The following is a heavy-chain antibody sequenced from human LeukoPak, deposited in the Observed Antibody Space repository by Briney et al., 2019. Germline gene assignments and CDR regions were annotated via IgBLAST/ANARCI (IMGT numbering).Heavy chain of an antibody. CDR2: IRYDGSNK. Sequence: GGSLRLSCAASGFTFSSYGMHWVRQAPGKGLEWVAFIRYDGSNKYYADSVKGRFTISRDNSKNTLYLQMNSLRAEDTAVHYCAKDQYRHFDSWGQGTLVTVSS. V-gene: IGHV3-30*02. J-gene: IGHJ4*02. CDR1: GFTFSSYG. CDR3: AKDQYRHFDS. D-gene: IGHD3-16*02.